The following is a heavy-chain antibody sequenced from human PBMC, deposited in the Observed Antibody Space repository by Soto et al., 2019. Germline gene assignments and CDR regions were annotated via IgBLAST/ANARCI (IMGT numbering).Heavy chain of an antibody. D-gene: IGHD6-13*01. CDR1: GFTFSSYG. J-gene: IGHJ4*02. CDR3: ARDDPIAATDY. V-gene: IGHV3-33*01. CDR2: IWYDGSNK. Sequence: QVQLVESGGGVVQPGRSLRLSCAASGFTFSSYGMHWVRQAPGKGLEWVAVIWYDGSNKYYADSVKGRFTISRDNSKNTLYLQMNSLRAEDTAVYYCARDDPIAATDYWGQGTLVTVSS.